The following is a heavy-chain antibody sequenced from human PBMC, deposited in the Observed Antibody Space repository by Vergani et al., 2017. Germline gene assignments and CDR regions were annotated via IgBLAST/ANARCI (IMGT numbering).Heavy chain of an antibody. CDR2: ISPIFGTA. CDR3: ARCPLKHVVVGIATPKYYFDY. Sequence: QVQLVQSGAEVKKPGSSVKVSCKASGGTFSCYAIRWVRPAPGPGLEWMGGISPIFGTANNAQKFQGRVTITADESTSTAYMELSSLRSEDTAVYYCARCPLKHVVVGIATPKYYFDYWGQGTLVTVSS. CDR1: GGTFSCYA. J-gene: IGHJ4*02. D-gene: IGHD2-21*01. V-gene: IGHV1-69*01.